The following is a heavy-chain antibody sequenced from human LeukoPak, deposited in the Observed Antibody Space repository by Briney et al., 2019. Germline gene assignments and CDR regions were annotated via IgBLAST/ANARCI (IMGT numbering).Heavy chain of an antibody. CDR1: GGSISSYY. Sequence: SETLSLTCTVSGGSISSYYWSWIRQPPGKGLEWIGYIYYSGSTNYNPSLKSRVTISVDTSKNQFSLKLSSVTAADTAVYYCARVGTTVTLTFDYWGQGTLVTVSS. D-gene: IGHD4-17*01. CDR3: ARVGTTVTLTFDY. V-gene: IGHV4-59*01. CDR2: IYYSGST. J-gene: IGHJ4*02.